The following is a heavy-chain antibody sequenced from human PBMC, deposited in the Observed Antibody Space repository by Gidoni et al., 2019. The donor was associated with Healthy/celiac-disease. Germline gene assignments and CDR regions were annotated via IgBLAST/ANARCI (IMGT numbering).Heavy chain of an antibody. CDR1: GGTFRSYA. J-gene: IGHJ4*02. D-gene: IGHD6-19*01. V-gene: IGHV1-69*06. CDR2: IIPIFGTA. CDR3: ARDNGYSSGWYLYYFDY. Sequence: QVQLVQSGAEVKKPGSSVQVSCKASGGTFRSYAISWVRQAPGQGLEWMGGIIPIFGTANYAQKFQGRVTITADKSTSTAYMELSSLRSEDTAVYYCARDNGYSSGWYLYYFDYWGQGTLVTVSS.